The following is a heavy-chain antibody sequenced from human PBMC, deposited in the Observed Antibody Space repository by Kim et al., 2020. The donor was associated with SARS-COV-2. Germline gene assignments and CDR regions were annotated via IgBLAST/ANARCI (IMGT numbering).Heavy chain of an antibody. Sequence: SETLSLTCTASSGSISSSSYYWGWIRQPPGKGLEWIGSIYYIGSTYYNPSLESRATISVDTSKKQFFLNLSSLTAAATAMYFFPVGFFIGVSCHSYNCF. CDR3: PVGFFIGVSCHSYNCF. D-gene: IGHD2-15*01. J-gene: IGHJ5*01. CDR2: IYYIGST. V-gene: IGHV4-39*01. CDR1: SGSISSSSYY.